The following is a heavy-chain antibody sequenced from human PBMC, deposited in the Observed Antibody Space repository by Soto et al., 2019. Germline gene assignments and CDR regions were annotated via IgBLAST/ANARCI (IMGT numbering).Heavy chain of an antibody. D-gene: IGHD3-3*01. V-gene: IGHV3-7*01. CDR1: GFTFSSYW. Sequence: EVQLVESGGRLVQPGGSLRLSCAASGFTFSSYWMSWVRQAPGKGLEWVANIKQDGSEKYYVDSVKGRFTISRDNAKNSLYLQMNSLRAEDTAVYYCARGGIFGVFITPYDYWGQGTLVTVSS. CDR2: IKQDGSEK. J-gene: IGHJ4*02. CDR3: ARGGIFGVFITPYDY.